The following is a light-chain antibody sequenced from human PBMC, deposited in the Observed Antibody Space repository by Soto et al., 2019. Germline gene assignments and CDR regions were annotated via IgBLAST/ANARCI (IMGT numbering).Light chain of an antibody. V-gene: IGKV1-5*01. CDR3: ILDYYHPWT. CDR1: QSIISL. CDR2: DAS. J-gene: IGKJ1*01. Sequence: DVKMNQSPSTLSASVGDRVTITCRASQSIISLLSWYHQKPGKAPKLLIYDASRLESGVPSRFGGGGSVPEFALTISCLHSDDLPTNYCILDYYHPWTCGHGTKLDIK.